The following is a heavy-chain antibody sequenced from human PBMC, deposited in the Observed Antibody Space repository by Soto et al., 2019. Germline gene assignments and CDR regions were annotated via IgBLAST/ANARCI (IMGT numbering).Heavy chain of an antibody. CDR3: AREWSRSVAAPRY. J-gene: IGHJ4*02. CDR1: GFTFSSYT. V-gene: IGHV3-30-3*01. D-gene: IGHD6-19*01. Sequence: PGGSLRLSCVASGFTFSSYTMYWVREAPGKGLEWVAGISNNGINKDYVDSVKGRFTISRDNSKNALNLQMNSLRREDTGIYYCAREWSRSVAAPRYSCQGTLVTVSS. CDR2: ISNNGINK.